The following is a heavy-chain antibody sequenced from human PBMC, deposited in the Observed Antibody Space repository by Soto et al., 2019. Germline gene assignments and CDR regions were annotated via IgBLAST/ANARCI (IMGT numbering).Heavy chain of an antibody. CDR2: INAGNGNT. CDR3: ARGLGAGSYYYYYGMDV. D-gene: IGHD3-10*01. Sequence: ASVKVSCKASGYTFTSYAMHWVRQAPGQRLEWMGWINAGNGNTKYSQKFQGRVTITRDTSASTAYMELSSLRSEDTAVYYCARGLGAGSYYYYYGMDVWGQGTKVTVS. CDR1: GYTFTSYA. V-gene: IGHV1-3*01. J-gene: IGHJ6*02.